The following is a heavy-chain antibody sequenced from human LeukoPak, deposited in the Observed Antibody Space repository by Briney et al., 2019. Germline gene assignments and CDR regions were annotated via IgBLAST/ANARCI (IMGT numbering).Heavy chain of an antibody. CDR1: GFTFGNYP. D-gene: IGHD3-10*01. V-gene: IGHV3-30-3*01. J-gene: IGHJ4*02. CDR2: ISYDGSNK. CDR3: ARDADGVVDY. Sequence: GGSLRLSCAASGFTFGNYPIHWVRQAPGKGLEWVALISYDGSNKYYADSVKGRFTISRDNSKNTLYLQMNSLRAEDAAVYYCARDADGVVDYWGQGALVSVSS.